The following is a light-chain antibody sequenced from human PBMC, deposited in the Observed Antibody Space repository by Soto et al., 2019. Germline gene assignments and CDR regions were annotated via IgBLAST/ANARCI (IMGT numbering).Light chain of an antibody. CDR1: SSDVGGYNY. Sequence: QSVLTQPGSVSGSPGQSITISCTGTSSDVGGYNYVSWYQQHPGNAPKLMIYEVNNRPSGVSNRFSGSKSGHTASLTISGLQSEDEADYFCTSYTSNTTLDVFGTGTKVTVL. V-gene: IGLV2-14*01. J-gene: IGLJ1*01. CDR3: TSYTSNTTLDV. CDR2: EVN.